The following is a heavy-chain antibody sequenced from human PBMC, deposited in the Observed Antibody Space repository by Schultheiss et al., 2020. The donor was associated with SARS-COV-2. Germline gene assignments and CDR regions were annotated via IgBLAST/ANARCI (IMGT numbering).Heavy chain of an antibody. D-gene: IGHD3-10*01. CDR3: ARERGMVRGVHYYYYGMDV. J-gene: IGHJ6*02. CDR2: INPNSGGT. CDR1: GYTFTSYG. V-gene: IGHV1-2*02. Sequence: ASVKVSCKASGYTFTSYGISWVRQAPGQGLEWMGWINPNSGGTNYAQKFQGRVTMTRDTSISTAYMELSRLRSDDTAVYYCARERGMVRGVHYYYYGMDVWGQGTTVTVSS.